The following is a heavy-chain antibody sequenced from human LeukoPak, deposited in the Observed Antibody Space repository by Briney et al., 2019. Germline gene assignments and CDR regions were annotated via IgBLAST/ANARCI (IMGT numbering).Heavy chain of an antibody. V-gene: IGHV4-31*03. J-gene: IGHJ4*02. CDR2: IYYSGST. Sequence: SETLSLTCTVSGGSISSGGYYWSWIRQHPGKGLEWIGYIYYSGSTYYNPSLKSRVTISVDTSKNQFSLKLSSVTAADTAVYYCARVPYYYDSSGYYHTIYYFDYWGQGTLVTVPS. CDR3: ARVPYYYDSSGYYHTIYYFDY. D-gene: IGHD3-22*01. CDR1: GGSISSGGYY.